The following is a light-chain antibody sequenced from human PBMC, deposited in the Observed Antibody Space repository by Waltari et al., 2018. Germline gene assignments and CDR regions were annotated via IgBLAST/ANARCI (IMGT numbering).Light chain of an antibody. CDR2: GAS. J-gene: IGKJ4*01. CDR3: QQYYVWPPIT. CDR1: QSVRTN. Sequence: VLLTQSPASLSVSPGDTAILSCRASQSVRTNVVWYQQKAGQAPRTLIYGASTRASGVPSRFSGSGSETDFTLIISSLQSEDAAVYFCQQYYVWPPITFGGGTKLEI. V-gene: IGKV3-15*01.